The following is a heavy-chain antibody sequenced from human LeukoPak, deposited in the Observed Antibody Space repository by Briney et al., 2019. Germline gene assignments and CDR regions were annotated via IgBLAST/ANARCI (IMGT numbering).Heavy chain of an antibody. V-gene: IGHV3-9*01. J-gene: IGHJ4*02. CDR2: ISWNSGSI. CDR1: GFTFDDYA. Sequence: GGSLRLSCAASGFTFDDYAMHWVRQAPGKGLEWVSGISWNSGSIGYADSVKGRFTISRGNAKNSLYLQMNSLRAEDTALYYCAKDIAAAGTGDFDYWGQGTLVTVSS. CDR3: AKDIAAAGTGDFDY. D-gene: IGHD6-13*01.